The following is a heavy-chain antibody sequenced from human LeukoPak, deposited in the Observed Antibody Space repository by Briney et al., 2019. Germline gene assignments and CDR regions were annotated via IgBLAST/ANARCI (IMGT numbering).Heavy chain of an antibody. J-gene: IGHJ3*02. CDR2: IYPGDSDT. Sequence: HGESLKISCKGSGYIFTSYGSGWVRQMPGKGREWMGIIYPGDSDTTNRPSVQAQVTMSAEKSIPTCYCQWSSLKATDTAMYYCARPFRRRTKYYYDSSGSVFDIWGQGTMVTVSS. D-gene: IGHD3-22*01. CDR1: GYIFTSYG. V-gene: IGHV5-51*01. CDR3: ARPFRRRTKYYYDSSGSVFDI.